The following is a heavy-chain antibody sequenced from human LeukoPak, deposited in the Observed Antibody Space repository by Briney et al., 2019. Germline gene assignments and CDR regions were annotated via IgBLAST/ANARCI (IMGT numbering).Heavy chain of an antibody. V-gene: IGHV3-23*01. J-gene: IGHJ4*02. CDR1: SLNFSSYA. Sequence: PGGSLRLSCATSSLNFSSYAMSWFRQAPGQGQEWVSAISGSGGSTYYADSVKGRFTISRDNSKNTLYLQMNSLRAEDTAVYYCAKDAGAAAGGYYFDYWGQGTLVTVSS. D-gene: IGHD6-13*01. CDR2: ISGSGGST. CDR3: AKDAGAAAGGYYFDY.